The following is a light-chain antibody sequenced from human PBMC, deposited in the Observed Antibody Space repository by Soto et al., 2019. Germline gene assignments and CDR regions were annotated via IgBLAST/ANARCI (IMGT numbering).Light chain of an antibody. CDR2: GAS. V-gene: IGKV3-20*01. Sequence: EIVLTQFPGTLSLYPGERATLSCRASQSVSSSDLAWYQQKSGQAPRLLIYGASSRATGIPDRFSGSESGTDFTLTISRLEPEDFAVYYCQHYGSSRTFGQGTKVEIK. CDR3: QHYGSSRT. J-gene: IGKJ1*01. CDR1: QSVSSSD.